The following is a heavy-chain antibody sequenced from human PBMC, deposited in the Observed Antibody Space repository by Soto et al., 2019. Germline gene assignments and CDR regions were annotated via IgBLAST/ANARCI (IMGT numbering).Heavy chain of an antibody. V-gene: IGHV3-11*05. CDR1: GITFSDYY. CDR3: ARALDGMDV. J-gene: IGHJ6*02. Sequence: QVQLVESGGGLVKPGGSLRLSCAASGITFSDYYMSWIRQAPGKGLEWVSYISSSGHYTEHADSVRCRFTTSRDNARNSRYLQRNSLRVDDTAVYYCARALDGMDVWGQGTTVTVSS. CDR2: ISSSGHYT.